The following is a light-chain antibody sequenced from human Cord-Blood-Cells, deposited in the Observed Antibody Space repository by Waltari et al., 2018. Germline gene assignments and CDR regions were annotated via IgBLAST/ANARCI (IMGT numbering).Light chain of an antibody. J-gene: IGLJ3*02. CDR1: SSDAGGYNY. Sequence: QSALTQPASVSGSPGQSLTSSCTGTSSDAGGYNYVSCYQQHPGKAPKLMIYEVSNRPSGVSNRCSGSKSGTTASLTISGLQAEDEADYYCSSYTSSSTLTVFGGGTKLTVL. CDR2: EVS. V-gene: IGLV2-14*01. CDR3: SSYTSSSTLTV.